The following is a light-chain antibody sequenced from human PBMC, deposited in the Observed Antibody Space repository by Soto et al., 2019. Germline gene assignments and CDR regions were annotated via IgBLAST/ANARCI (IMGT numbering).Light chain of an antibody. J-gene: IGKJ3*01. CDR1: QTIDRY. V-gene: IGKV1-39*01. Sequence: IQMTQSPSSLSASIGDTVTITCRASQTIDRYLNWFQQKSGQAPKLLMNAASTLRSGVPSKFSASGSGTGFTPTISSLQPEDYATYYCQQSYNAPFNFGPGTKVDIK. CDR2: AAS. CDR3: QQSYNAPFN.